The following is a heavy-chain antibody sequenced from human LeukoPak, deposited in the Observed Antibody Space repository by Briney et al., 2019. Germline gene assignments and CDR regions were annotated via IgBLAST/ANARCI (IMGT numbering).Heavy chain of an antibody. CDR2: IYYSGST. J-gene: IGHJ4*02. CDR3: ASTSRGSSWYNPIDY. Sequence: NSSETLSLTRTVSGGSISSYYWSWIRQPPGKGLEWIGYIYYSGSTNYNPSLKSRVTISVDTSKNQFSLKLSSVTAADTAVYYCASTSRGSSWYNPIDYWGQGTLVTVSS. CDR1: GGSISSYY. D-gene: IGHD6-13*01. V-gene: IGHV4-59*08.